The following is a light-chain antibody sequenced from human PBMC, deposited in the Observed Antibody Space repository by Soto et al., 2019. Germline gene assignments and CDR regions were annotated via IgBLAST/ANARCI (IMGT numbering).Light chain of an antibody. V-gene: IGKV1-5*01. J-gene: IGKJ1*01. CDR1: QTLNNW. CDR2: DAS. CDR3: HQYDSSPRT. Sequence: DIQMTQSPSTLSASVGDRVPSTCRASQTLNNWLAWYQQKPGKAPKLLIYDASRLQTGVPSRFSGSGSGTECTLTISSRQPDDFGTYSCHQYDSSPRTFGQGTKVEIK.